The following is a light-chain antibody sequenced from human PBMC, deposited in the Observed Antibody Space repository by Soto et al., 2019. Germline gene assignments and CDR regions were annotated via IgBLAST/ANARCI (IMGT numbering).Light chain of an antibody. J-gene: IGKJ2*01. V-gene: IGKV1-5*01. CDR3: QQYNSYSYT. Sequence: DIQMTHSPSTLSASVGDRVTITCRASRSISSWLAWYQQKPGKAPKLLIYDDYSLESGGQSRFSGSGYGTEFTLTISSLQPDDFATYYCQQYNSYSYTFGQGTKLEIK. CDR2: DDY. CDR1: RSISSW.